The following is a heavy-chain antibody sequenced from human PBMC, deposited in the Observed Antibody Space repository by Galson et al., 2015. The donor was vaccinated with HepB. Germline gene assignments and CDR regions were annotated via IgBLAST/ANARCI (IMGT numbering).Heavy chain of an antibody. V-gene: IGHV3-53*04. D-gene: IGHD1-14*01. Sequence: SLRLSCAASGFTVSSNYVSWVRQAPGKGLEWVSVIYSGGSTYYADSVKGRFTISRHNSKNTLYLQMNSLRAEDTAVYYCARSGRYYYYGMDVWGQGTTVTVSS. CDR1: GFTVSSNY. CDR3: ARSGRYYYYGMDV. CDR2: IYSGGST. J-gene: IGHJ6*02.